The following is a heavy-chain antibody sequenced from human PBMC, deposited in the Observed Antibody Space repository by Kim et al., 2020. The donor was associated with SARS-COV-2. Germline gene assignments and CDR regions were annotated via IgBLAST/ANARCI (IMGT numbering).Heavy chain of an antibody. CDR2: ISYDGSNK. Sequence: GGSLRLSCAASGFTFSSYGMHWVRKAPGKGLEWVAVISYDGSNKYYADSVKGRFTISRDNSKNTLYLQMNSLRAEDTAVYYCANTWDILTGYYGYWGQGTLVTVSS. V-gene: IGHV3-30*18. J-gene: IGHJ4*02. D-gene: IGHD3-9*01. CDR3: ANTWDILTGYYGY. CDR1: GFTFSSYG.